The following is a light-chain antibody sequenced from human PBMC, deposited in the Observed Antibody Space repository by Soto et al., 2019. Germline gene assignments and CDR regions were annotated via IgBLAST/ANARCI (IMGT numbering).Light chain of an antibody. Sequence: NFMLTQQHSVSEAPGKTVNISCTRSSGSIAISYVQWYQQRPGSAPTTVIFGGSQRPSGVSDRFSASIDSSSNSASLTISGLQTEYEADYYWQSYDSSNSVIFGGGTKVTVL. CDR2: GGS. V-gene: IGLV6-57*04. J-gene: IGLJ2*01. CDR3: QSYDSSNSVI. CDR1: SGSIAISY.